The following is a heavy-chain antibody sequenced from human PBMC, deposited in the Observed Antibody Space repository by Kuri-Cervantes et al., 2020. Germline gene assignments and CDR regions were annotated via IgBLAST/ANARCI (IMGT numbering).Heavy chain of an antibody. D-gene: IGHD2-2*01. J-gene: IGHJ6*02. CDR2: ISYDGSNK. Sequence: GESLKISCAASGFNFSSYGMHWVRQAPGKGLEWVAVISYDGSNKYYADSVKGRFTISRDNSKNTLYLQMNSLRAEDTAVYYCARDRRPAATYYYYYGMDVWGQGTTVTVSS. CDR3: ARDRRPAATYYYYYGMDV. V-gene: IGHV3-30*03. CDR1: GFNFSSYG.